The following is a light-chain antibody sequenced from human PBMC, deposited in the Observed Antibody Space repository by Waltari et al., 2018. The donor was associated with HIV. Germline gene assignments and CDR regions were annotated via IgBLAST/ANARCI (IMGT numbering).Light chain of an antibody. V-gene: IGLV2-11*01. Sequence: QSALTHPRSVSASTGQPVTISCTGTSSDVGGFDYVSWYQQHPGRAPKRLNYDVTKRPSGVPDCFCCTKSSLAAFLTISALQAEDEAYYYCCSYGGSNPLLFGGGTTLTVL. J-gene: IGLJ2*01. CDR3: CSYGGSNPLL. CDR1: SSDVGGFDY. CDR2: DVT.